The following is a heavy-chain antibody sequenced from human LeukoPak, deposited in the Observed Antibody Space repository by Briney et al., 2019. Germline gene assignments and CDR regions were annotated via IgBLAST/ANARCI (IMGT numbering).Heavy chain of an antibody. CDR1: GGSISRSSYY. J-gene: IGHJ3*02. D-gene: IGHD3-3*01. CDR3: ATWRNAFDI. V-gene: IGHV4-39*01. Sequence: SETLSLTCTVSGGSISRSSYYWAWIRQPPGKGLEWLSNVYYSGNAYYNPSLKTRLTVSVDTSKNQFSLKMRSVTAADTAVYYCATWRNAFDIWGQGAMVTVSS. CDR2: VYYSGNA.